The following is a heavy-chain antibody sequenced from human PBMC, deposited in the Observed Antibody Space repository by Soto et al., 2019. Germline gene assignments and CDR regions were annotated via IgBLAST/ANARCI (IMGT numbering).Heavy chain of an antibody. CDR2: INPDNGNT. CDR1: GYAFTRYT. Sequence: VKVSCKASGYAFTRYTMNWVRQAPGQRLEWMGWINPDNGNTKSSQKFQDRVIITRDTSASTAYMDLSSLRSEDTAVYYCARGIATGQLDPWGQGTLVTVSS. V-gene: IGHV1-3*01. J-gene: IGHJ5*02. D-gene: IGHD2-15*01. CDR3: ARGIATGQLDP.